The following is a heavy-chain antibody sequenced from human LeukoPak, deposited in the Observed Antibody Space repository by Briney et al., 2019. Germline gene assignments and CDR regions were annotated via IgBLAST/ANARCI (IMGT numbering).Heavy chain of an antibody. Sequence: GGSLRLSCAASGFTFSSYAMSWVRQAPGKWLEWVSVISGSGTNTYYADSVKGRFTISRDNSKNTLYLQMNSLRAEDTALYYCVKHSAPVLAAARFDYWGQGNLVTVSS. J-gene: IGHJ4*02. D-gene: IGHD2-2*01. CDR1: GFTFSSYA. CDR3: VKHSAPVLAAARFDY. V-gene: IGHV3-23*01. CDR2: ISGSGTNT.